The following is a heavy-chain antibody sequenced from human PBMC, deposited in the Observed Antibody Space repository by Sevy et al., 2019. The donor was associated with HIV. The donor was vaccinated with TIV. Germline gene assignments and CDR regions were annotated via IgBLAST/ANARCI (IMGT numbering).Heavy chain of an antibody. CDR3: ARVELGKEAFDI. Sequence: GGSLRLSCVASGFTFSSYWMSWVRQAPGKGLEWVANIKQDGSEKYYVDSVKGRFTISRDNAKNSLYLQMNSLRAEDTAVYYCARVELGKEAFDIWGQGTMVTVSS. CDR2: IKQDGSEK. J-gene: IGHJ3*02. V-gene: IGHV3-7*01. CDR1: GFTFSSYW. D-gene: IGHD7-27*01.